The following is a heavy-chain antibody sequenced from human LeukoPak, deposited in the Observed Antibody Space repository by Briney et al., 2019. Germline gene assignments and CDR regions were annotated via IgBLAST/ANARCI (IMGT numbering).Heavy chain of an antibody. V-gene: IGHV3-23*01. J-gene: IGHJ4*02. CDR1: GFTFSSYA. CDR2: ISGSGGST. D-gene: IGHD2-2*01. CDR3: ARWEDRLGYCSSTSCYGDY. Sequence: GGSLRLSCAASGFTFSSYAMSWVRQAPGKGLEWVSAISGSGGSTYYADSVKGRFTISRDNSKNTLYLQMNSLRAEDTAVYYCARWEDRLGYCSSTSCYGDYWGQGTLVTVSS.